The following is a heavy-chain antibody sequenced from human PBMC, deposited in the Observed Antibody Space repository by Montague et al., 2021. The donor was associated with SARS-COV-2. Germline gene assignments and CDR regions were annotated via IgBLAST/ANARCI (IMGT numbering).Heavy chain of an antibody. V-gene: IGHV4-34*01. CDR2: INHSGST. Sequence: SETLSLTCAVYGGSFSGYYWSWIRQPPGKGLEWIGEINHSGSTNYNPSLKSRVTISVDTSKNQFSLKLSSVTAADTAVYYCARGPVDDNCSGGSCYSGYYYGMDVWGQGTTVTVSS. CDR1: GGSFSGYY. J-gene: IGHJ6*02. D-gene: IGHD2-15*01. CDR3: ARGPVDDNCSGGSCYSGYYYGMDV.